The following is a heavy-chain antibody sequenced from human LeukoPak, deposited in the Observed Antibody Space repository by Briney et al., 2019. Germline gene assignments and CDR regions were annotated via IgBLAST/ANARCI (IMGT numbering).Heavy chain of an antibody. CDR3: ASLQGQPTKYVWGSYRSYFDY. Sequence: KSSETLSLTCTVSGGSISSSSYYWGWIRQPPGKGLEWIGSIYYSGSTYYNPSLKSRVTISVDTSKNQFSLKLSSVTAADTAVYYCASLQGQPTKYVWGSYRSYFDYWGQGTLVTVSS. D-gene: IGHD3-16*02. J-gene: IGHJ4*02. CDR1: GGSISSSSYY. V-gene: IGHV4-39*01. CDR2: IYYSGST.